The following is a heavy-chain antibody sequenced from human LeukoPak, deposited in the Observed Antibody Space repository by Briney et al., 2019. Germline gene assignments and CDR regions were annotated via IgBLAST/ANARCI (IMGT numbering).Heavy chain of an antibody. Sequence: GGSLRLSCAASGFTFNTYGMNWVRQAPGKGLEWVAIIWYDGSDKYYADSVKGRFTISRDNSKNTLYLQMNSLRAEDTAVYYCARVGCTGGSCLAYNYYAMDVWGQGTTVTVSS. J-gene: IGHJ6*02. V-gene: IGHV3-33*01. CDR2: IWYDGSDK. CDR3: ARVGCTGGSCLAYNYYAMDV. CDR1: GFTFNTYG. D-gene: IGHD2-15*01.